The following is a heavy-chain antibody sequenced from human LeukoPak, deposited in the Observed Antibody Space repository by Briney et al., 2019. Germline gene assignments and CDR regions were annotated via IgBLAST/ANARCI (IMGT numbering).Heavy chain of an antibody. CDR1: GGSISSYY. J-gene: IGHJ3*02. CDR3: ARLRDAFDI. Sequence: SETLSLTCTVSGGSISSYYWSWIRQPPGKGLEWIGYIYYSGSTNYNPSLKSRVTISVDTSKNQFSLKLSSVTAADTAVYYCARLRDAFDIWGQGTMVTVSS. V-gene: IGHV4-59*08. CDR2: IYYSGST. D-gene: IGHD3-10*01.